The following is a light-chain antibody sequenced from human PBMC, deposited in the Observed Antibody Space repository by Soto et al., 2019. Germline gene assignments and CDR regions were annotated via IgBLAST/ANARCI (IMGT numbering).Light chain of an antibody. CDR1: NNDVGGYDL. Sequence: QSALTQPASVSGSPGQSITIPCTGTNNDVGGYDLLSWYQHHPGKAPKLIIYEATKRPSGVSDRFSGSKSGNTASLTISALQAEDEADYSCCSFASGATFVFGGGTKLTVL. J-gene: IGLJ2*01. CDR3: CSFASGATFV. CDR2: EAT. V-gene: IGLV2-23*02.